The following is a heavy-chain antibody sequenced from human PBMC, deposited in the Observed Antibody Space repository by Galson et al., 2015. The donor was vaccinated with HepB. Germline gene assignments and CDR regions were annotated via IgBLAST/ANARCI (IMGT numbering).Heavy chain of an antibody. CDR1: GFTFSNYW. D-gene: IGHD1-26*01. J-gene: IGHJ4*02. CDR3: ARQPIMAGATGGFDY. CDR2: IKQDEGEK. Sequence: SLRLSCAASGFTFSNYWMSWVRQAPGKGLEWVANIKQDEGEKYYVDSVKGRFTISRDNAKNSQYLQMNSLRAEDTAVYYCARQPIMAGATGGFDYWGQGTLVTVSS. V-gene: IGHV3-7*01.